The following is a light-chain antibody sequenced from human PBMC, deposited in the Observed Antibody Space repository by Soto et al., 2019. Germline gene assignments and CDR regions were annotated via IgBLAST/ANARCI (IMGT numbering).Light chain of an antibody. J-gene: IGLJ3*02. V-gene: IGLV2-8*01. Sequence: QSVLPQPPSASGSPGQSFTISCTGTSSDVGAYNYVSWYQQYPGKAPKLMIYEVSKRPSGVPDRFSGSKSGKTASLTVAGLQAEDDADDHCTSYAGSNIWVFGGGTKLTVL. CDR3: TSYAGSNIWV. CDR1: SSDVGAYNY. CDR2: EVS.